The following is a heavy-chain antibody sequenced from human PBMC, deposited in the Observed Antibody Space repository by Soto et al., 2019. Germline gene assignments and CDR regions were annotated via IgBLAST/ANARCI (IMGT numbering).Heavy chain of an antibody. CDR2: ISSSSAYI. V-gene: IGHV3-21*01. J-gene: IGHJ4*02. D-gene: IGHD6-13*01. Sequence: GGSLRLSCAASGFTFSGYNMNWVRQAPGKGLEWVSSISSSSAYIYYADSVKDRFTISRDNAKNSLYLQMNSLRAEDTAVYYCARGVAATGSDSWGQGTLVTVS. CDR1: GFTFSGYN. CDR3: ARGVAATGSDS.